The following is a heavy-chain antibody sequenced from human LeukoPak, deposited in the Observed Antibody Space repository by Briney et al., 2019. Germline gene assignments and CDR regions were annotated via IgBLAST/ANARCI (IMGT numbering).Heavy chain of an antibody. CDR2: INGDGSTT. Sequence: GGSLRLSCAASGFTFSTYWMHWDRLPPGKGPLWVSHINGDGSTTNYADSVKGRFTISRDNAKNTLYLQMNSLRAEDTAVYYCAEAASVRGISYWGQGTLVTVSS. D-gene: IGHD3-10*01. CDR3: AEAASVRGISY. J-gene: IGHJ4*02. V-gene: IGHV3-74*01. CDR1: GFTFSTYW.